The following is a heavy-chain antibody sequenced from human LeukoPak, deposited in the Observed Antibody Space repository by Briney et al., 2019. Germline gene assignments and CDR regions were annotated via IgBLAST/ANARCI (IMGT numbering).Heavy chain of an antibody. CDR2: ILHTGST. D-gene: IGHD3-10*01. V-gene: IGHV4-30-2*06. Sequence: SETLSLTCVVSGDSISSGTYSWSWIRQSPGKGLEWIGYILHTGSTFYNPSLKSRVTISVDTSKNQFSLRLNSVTAADTAVYYCARELWFANAPGSWLDPWGQGTLVTVSS. CDR1: GDSISSGTYS. J-gene: IGHJ5*02. CDR3: ARELWFANAPGSWLDP.